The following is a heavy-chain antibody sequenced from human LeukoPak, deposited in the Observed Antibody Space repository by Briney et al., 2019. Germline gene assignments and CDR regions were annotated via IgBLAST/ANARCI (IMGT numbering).Heavy chain of an antibody. Sequence: GGSLRLSCAASGFTFNKYWMNWVRQAPGKGLEWVANIKQDGSEKYHVDSVKGRFTISRDNAKNSLFLQMDSLRAEDTAVYYCARDEWAGTVAYWGQGTLVTVSS. CDR3: ARDEWAGTVAY. V-gene: IGHV3-7*01. J-gene: IGHJ4*02. CDR1: GFTFNKYW. CDR2: IKQDGSEK. D-gene: IGHD6-19*01.